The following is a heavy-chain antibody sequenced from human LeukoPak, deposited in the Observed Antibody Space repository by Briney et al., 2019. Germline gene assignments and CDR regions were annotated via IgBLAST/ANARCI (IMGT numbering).Heavy chain of an antibody. CDR2: ISSTGNTM. J-gene: IGHJ4*02. CDR1: GFTFSDYY. V-gene: IGHV3-11*01. Sequence: GGSLRLSCAASGFTFSDYYMSWFRQAPGKGLEWISYISSTGNTMFYADSVKGRFTISKDNAKSSPYLQMNSLRAEDTAVYYCARVSPYYYGSGSYYLRYWGQGTLVTVSS. D-gene: IGHD3-10*01. CDR3: ARVSPYYYGSGSYYLRY.